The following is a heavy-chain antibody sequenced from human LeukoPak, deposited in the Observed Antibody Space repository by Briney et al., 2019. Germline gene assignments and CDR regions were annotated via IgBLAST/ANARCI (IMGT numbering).Heavy chain of an antibody. V-gene: IGHV4-61*02. CDR3: ARALYYYDSSGYYGSYYFDY. CDR1: GGSISSGSYY. D-gene: IGHD3-22*01. J-gene: IGHJ4*02. Sequence: PSETLSLTCTVSGGSISSGSYYWSWIRQPAGKGLEWIGRIYTSGSTNYNPSLKSRVTISVDTSKNQFSLKLSSVTAADTAVYYCARALYYYDSSGYYGSYYFDYWGQGTLVTVSS. CDR2: IYTSGST.